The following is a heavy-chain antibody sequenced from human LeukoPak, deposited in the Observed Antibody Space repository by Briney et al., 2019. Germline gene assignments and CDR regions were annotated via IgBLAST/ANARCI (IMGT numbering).Heavy chain of an antibody. CDR3: AKVPDIVVVPAAEDY. Sequence: PGGSLRLSCAASGFTFSNYAMSWVRQAPGKGLEWVSAISGSGGSTYYADSVKGRFTISRDNSKNTLYLQMNSLRAEDTAVYYCAKVPDIVVVPAAEDYWGQGTLVTVSS. CDR1: GFTFSNYA. D-gene: IGHD2-2*01. CDR2: ISGSGGST. J-gene: IGHJ4*02. V-gene: IGHV3-23*01.